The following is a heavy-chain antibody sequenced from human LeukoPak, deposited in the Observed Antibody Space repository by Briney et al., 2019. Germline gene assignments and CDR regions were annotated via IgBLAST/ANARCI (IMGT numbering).Heavy chain of an antibody. J-gene: IGHJ4*02. CDR3: ATVHYYGSGSPRYYFDY. D-gene: IGHD3-10*01. Sequence: ASVKVSCKASGYTFSGYYIHWVRQAPGKGLEWMGGFDPEDGETIYAQKFQGRVTMTEDTSTDTAYMELSSLRSEDTAVYYCATVHYYGSGSPRYYFDYWGQGTLVTVSS. CDR1: GYTFSGYY. CDR2: FDPEDGET. V-gene: IGHV1-24*01.